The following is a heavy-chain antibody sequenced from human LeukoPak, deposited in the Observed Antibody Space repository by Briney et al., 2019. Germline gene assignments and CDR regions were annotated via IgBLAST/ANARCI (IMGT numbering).Heavy chain of an antibody. J-gene: IGHJ4*02. CDR2: INHSGRT. D-gene: IGHD4-17*01. CDR3: ARSDADGWDS. Sequence: SETLSLTCADYGGSFNGYYWSWIRQSPGKGLEWIGEINHSGRTNYNPSLKSRLTISVDTSKNQFSLNLNSVSAADSAVYYCARSDADGWDSWGQGALVTVSS. CDR1: GGSFNGYY. V-gene: IGHV4-34*01.